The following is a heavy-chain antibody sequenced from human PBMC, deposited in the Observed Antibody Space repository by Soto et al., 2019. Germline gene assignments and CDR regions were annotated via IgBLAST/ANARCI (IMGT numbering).Heavy chain of an antibody. V-gene: IGHV3-7*01. Sequence: EVQLVESGGGLVQPGGSLRLSCAASGFTFSGSWMTWVRQAPGKGLEWVANINKDGSNTYYVDSVKGRFTISRDNAKNSLFLQMNSLRVKDTAVYFCASDLGCSTNCWGAFDIWGQGTMVTVSS. J-gene: IGHJ3*02. CDR1: GFTFSGSW. CDR3: ASDLGCSTNCWGAFDI. D-gene: IGHD6-13*01. CDR2: INKDGSNT.